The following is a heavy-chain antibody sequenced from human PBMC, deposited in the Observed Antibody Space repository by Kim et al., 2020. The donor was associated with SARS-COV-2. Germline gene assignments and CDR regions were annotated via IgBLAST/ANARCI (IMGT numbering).Heavy chain of an antibody. D-gene: IGHD3-10*01. CDR3: ARDREDYYGSGSYYFDY. J-gene: IGHJ4*02. Sequence: RKSRVTRSVETSKNQFSLKLSSVTAADTAVYYCARDREDYYGSGSYYFDYWGQGTLVTVSS. V-gene: IGHV4-31*02.